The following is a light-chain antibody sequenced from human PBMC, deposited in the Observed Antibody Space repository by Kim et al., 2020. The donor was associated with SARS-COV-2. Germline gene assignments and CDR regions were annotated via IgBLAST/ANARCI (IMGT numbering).Light chain of an antibody. J-gene: IGLJ3*02. CDR3: QAWDSRTVV. CDR1: KLGDKY. V-gene: IGLV3-1*01. CDR2: QDN. Sequence: SVSPGQTASITCSGDKLGDKYVCWYQQKPGPSPVLVIFQDNKRPSGIPERFSGSNSGNTATLTISGTQAIDEADYYCQAWDSRTVVFGGGTKLTVL.